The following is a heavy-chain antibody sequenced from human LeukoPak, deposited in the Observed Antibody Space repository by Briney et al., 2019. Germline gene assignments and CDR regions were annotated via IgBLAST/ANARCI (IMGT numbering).Heavy chain of an antibody. D-gene: IGHD3-10*01. J-gene: IGHJ4*02. V-gene: IGHV1-18*01. Sequence: ASVKVSCKASGYTFSGYGINWVRQAPGQGLEWMGWIRVYNGNPNYAQRFQGRVTITTDTSTSTAYMELRSLRSDDTAVYYCARDLDGSGSYYTDYWGQGTLLTVSS. CDR1: GYTFSGYG. CDR3: ARDLDGSGSYYTDY. CDR2: IRVYNGNP.